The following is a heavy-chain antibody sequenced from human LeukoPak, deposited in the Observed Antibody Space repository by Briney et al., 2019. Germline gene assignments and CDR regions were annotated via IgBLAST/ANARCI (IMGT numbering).Heavy chain of an antibody. Sequence: GGSLRLSCAASGFTFSSYAMSWVCQAPGKGLEWVSSISWNSGSIGYADSVKGRFTISRDNAKNSLYLQMNSLRAEDMALYYCARGVASRPYYYLDVWGKGTTVTVSS. CDR1: GFTFSSYA. CDR3: ARGVASRPYYYLDV. V-gene: IGHV3-9*03. D-gene: IGHD5-12*01. CDR2: ISWNSGSI. J-gene: IGHJ6*03.